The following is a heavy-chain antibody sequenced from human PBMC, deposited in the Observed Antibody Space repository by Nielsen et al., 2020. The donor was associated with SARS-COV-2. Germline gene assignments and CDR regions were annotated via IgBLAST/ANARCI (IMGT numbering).Heavy chain of an antibody. CDR2: ISYDGSNK. CDR3: AKEGLWLNYFDY. CDR1: GFTFDDYG. D-gene: IGHD5-18*01. V-gene: IGHV3-30*18. Sequence: GGSLRLSCAASGFTFDDYGMSWVRQAPGKGLEWVAVISYDGSNKYYADSVKGRFTISRDNSKNTLYLQMNSLRAEDTAVYYCAKEGLWLNYFDYWGQGTLVTVSS. J-gene: IGHJ4*02.